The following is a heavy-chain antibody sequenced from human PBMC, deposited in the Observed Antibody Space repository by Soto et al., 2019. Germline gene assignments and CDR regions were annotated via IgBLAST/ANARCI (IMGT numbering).Heavy chain of an antibody. J-gene: IGHJ4*02. CDR1: GDSISSSNYF. V-gene: IGHV4-39*01. Sequence: PSETLSLTCTVSGDSISSSNYFWGWIRQPPGKGLEWIGTIFYSGSTYYNPSLKSRVTISVDTSKNQFSLKLTSVTAADTALYYCARGPPFGYWGQGTLVTVSS. CDR2: IFYSGST. CDR3: ARGPPFGY. D-gene: IGHD3-10*01.